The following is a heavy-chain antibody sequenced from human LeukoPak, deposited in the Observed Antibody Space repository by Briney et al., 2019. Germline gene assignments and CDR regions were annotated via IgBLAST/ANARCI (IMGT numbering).Heavy chain of an antibody. CDR1: GYTFTSYG. CDR2: ISAYNGNT. V-gene: IGHV1-18*01. D-gene: IGHD6-6*01. CDR3: ARIPMPAYSSSSGGGYYYYMDV. J-gene: IGHJ6*03. Sequence: ASVKVSCKASGYTFTSYGISWVRQAPGQGLEWMGWISAYNGNTNYAQKLQGRVTMTTDTSTSTAYMELRSLRSDDTAVYYCARIPMPAYSSSSGGGYYYYMDVWGKGTTVTVSS.